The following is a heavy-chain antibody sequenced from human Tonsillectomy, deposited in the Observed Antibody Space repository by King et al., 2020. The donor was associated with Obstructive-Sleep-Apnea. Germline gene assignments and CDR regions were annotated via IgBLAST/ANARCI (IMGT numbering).Heavy chain of an antibody. Sequence: VQLVESGGGLVQPGGSLRLSCGGSEFTFSNYWMSWVRQAPGKGLEWVANINQDGSDKYYVSSVKGRFPLSRDNAKNSLYLQMNSLKAEDTAVYYCATLYDFVSGSCCFYYGMDVGCQVTTVTVSS. V-gene: IGHV3-7*03. J-gene: IGHJ6*02. CDR2: INQDGSDK. D-gene: IGHD3-3*01. CDR1: EFTFSNYW. CDR3: ATLYDFVSGSCCFYYGMDV.